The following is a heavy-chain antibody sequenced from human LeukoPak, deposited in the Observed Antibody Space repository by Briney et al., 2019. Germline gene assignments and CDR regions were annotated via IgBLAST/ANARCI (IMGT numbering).Heavy chain of an antibody. CDR3: XXXXXXXXNQLKYYFDY. CDR2: TYYRSKWYN. J-gene: IGHJ4*02. D-gene: IGHD2-2*01. V-gene: IGHV6-1*01. CDR1: GDSVSSNSAA. Sequence: SQTLSLTCAISGDSVSSNSAAWNWIRQSPSRGLEWLGRTYYRSKWYNDYAVSVKSRITTNPDTSKNQFSLQLNSVTPEDTAVXXXXXXXXXXXNQLKYYFDYWGQGTLVTVSS.